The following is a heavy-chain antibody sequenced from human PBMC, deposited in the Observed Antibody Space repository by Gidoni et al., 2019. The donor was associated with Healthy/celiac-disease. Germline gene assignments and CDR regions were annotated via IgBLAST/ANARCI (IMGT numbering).Heavy chain of an antibody. CDR2: IYYSGST. CDR1: GGSISSSSYY. V-gene: IGHV4-39*01. D-gene: IGHD3-10*01. J-gene: IGHJ5*02. Sequence: QLQLQASGPGLVKPSETLSLTCTVPGGSISSSSYYWGWIRQPPGKGLEWIGSIYYSGSTYYNPSLKSRVTISVDTSKNQFSLKLSSVTAADTAVYYCARHRGRFGELLSPHWFDPWGQGTLVTVSS. CDR3: ARHRGRFGELLSPHWFDP.